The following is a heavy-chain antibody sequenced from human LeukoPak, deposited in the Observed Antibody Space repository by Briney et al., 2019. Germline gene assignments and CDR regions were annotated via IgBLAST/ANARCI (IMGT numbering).Heavy chain of an antibody. J-gene: IGHJ4*02. CDR1: GFTFSSYS. D-gene: IGHD3-10*01. CDR3: AKVVRSMVTGGGYFDS. CDR2: ISSSSSYI. Sequence: PGGSLRLACAASGFTFSSYSMNWVRQAPGKGLEWVSSISSSSSYIYYADSVKGRFTIAKDSAKNSLYLQMNSLRSEDSAVYYCAKVVRSMVTGGGYFDSSGQGTLVTVYS. V-gene: IGHV3-21*04.